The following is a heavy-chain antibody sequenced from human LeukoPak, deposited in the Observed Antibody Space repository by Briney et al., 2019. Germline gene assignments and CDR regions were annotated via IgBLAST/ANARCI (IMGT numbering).Heavy chain of an antibody. V-gene: IGHV4-30-2*01. CDR3: ARGVVVPAANWFDP. J-gene: IGHJ5*02. CDR1: GGSISSGGYS. D-gene: IGHD2-2*01. CDR2: IYHSGST. Sequence: SQTLSLTCAVSGGSISSGGYSWRWIRQPPGKGLEWIGYIYHSGSTYYNPSLKSRVTISVDRSKNQFSLKLSSVTAADTAVYYCARGVVVPAANWFDPWGQGTLVTVSS.